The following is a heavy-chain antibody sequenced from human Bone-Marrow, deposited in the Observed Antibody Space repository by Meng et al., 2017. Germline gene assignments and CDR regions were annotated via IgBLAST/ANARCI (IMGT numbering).Heavy chain of an antibody. J-gene: IGHJ4*02. D-gene: IGHD3-10*01. CDR3: ARVVWFGESYY. V-gene: IGHV4-38-2*02. CDR1: GYSISSGYY. Sequence: SETLSLTCTVSGYSISSGYYWGWIRQPPGKGLEWIGSIYHSGSTYYNPSLKSRVTISVDTSKNQCSLKLSSVTAADTAMYYCARVVWFGESYYWGQGTLVTVSS. CDR2: IYHSGST.